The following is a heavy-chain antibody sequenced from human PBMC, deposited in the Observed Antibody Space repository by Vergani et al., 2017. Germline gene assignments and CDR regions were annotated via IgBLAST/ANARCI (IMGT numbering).Heavy chain of an antibody. CDR2: ISGSGGST. V-gene: IGHV3-23*01. CDR1: GFTFNHYA. D-gene: IGHD5-12*01. Sequence: EVQLLESGGDLVQPGGSLRLSCAASGFTFNHYAMNWVRQAPGKGLEWVSGISGSGGSTYYAGSVKGRFTISRDSSKNTLYLQMNSLSAGVTAVYYCAKANPRNSGYDYLYYDHAMDVWGQGTTVTVSS. CDR3: AKANPRNSGYDYLYYDHAMDV. J-gene: IGHJ6*02.